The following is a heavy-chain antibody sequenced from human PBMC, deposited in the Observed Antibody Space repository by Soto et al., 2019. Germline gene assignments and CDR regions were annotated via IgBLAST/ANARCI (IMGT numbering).Heavy chain of an antibody. CDR2: INPNSGGT. D-gene: IGHD6-6*01. V-gene: IGHV1-2*02. J-gene: IGHJ6*02. Sequence: ASVKVSCKASGYTFTGYYMHWVRQAPGQGLEWMGWINPNSGGTNYAQKFQGRVTMTRDTSISTAYMELSRLRSDDTAVYYCAIAALPYYYGMDVWGQGTTVTVSS. CDR3: AIAALPYYYGMDV. CDR1: GYTFTGYY.